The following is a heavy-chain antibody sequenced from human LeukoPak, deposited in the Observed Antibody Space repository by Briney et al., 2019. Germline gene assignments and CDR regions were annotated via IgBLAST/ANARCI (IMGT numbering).Heavy chain of an antibody. J-gene: IGHJ4*02. CDR3: ARGRVGSGWYVY. CDR2: INHSGST. Sequence: PSETLSLTCAVYGGSFSGYYWSWIRQPPGKGLEWIGEINHSGSTNYNPSLKSRVTISVDTSKNQFSLKLSPVTAADTAVYYCARGRVGSGWYVYWGQGTLVTVSS. D-gene: IGHD6-19*01. CDR1: GGSFSGYY. V-gene: IGHV4-34*01.